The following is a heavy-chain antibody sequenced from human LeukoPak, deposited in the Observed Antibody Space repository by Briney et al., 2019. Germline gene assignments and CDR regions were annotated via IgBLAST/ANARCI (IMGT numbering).Heavy chain of an antibody. CDR3: ARGVADSSRYHYYYYMDV. CDR2: IYTSGST. V-gene: IGHV4-4*07. J-gene: IGHJ6*03. CDR1: GGSISSYY. D-gene: IGHD3-22*01. Sequence: SETLSPTCTVSGGSISSYYWSWIRQPAGKGLEWIGRIYTSGSTNYNPSLKSRVTISVDKSKNQFSLKLSSVTAADTAVYYCARGVADSSRYHYYYYMDVWGKGTTVTVS.